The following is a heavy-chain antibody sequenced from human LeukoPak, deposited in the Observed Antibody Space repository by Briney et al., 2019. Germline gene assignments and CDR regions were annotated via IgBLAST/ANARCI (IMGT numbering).Heavy chain of an antibody. CDR3: ARDGNRYCSGGSCPRYGMDV. V-gene: IGHV3-66*01. Sequence: GGSLRLSCAASGFTVSSNYMSWVRQAPGKGLEWVSVIYSGGSTYYADSVKGRFTISRDNSKNTLYLQMNSLRAEDTAVYYCARDGNRYCSGGSCPRYGMDVWGRGTTVTVSS. J-gene: IGHJ6*02. CDR1: GFTVSSNY. CDR2: IYSGGST. D-gene: IGHD2-15*01.